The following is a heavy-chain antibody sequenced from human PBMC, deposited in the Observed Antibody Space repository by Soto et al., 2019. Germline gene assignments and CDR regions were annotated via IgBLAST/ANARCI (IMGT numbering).Heavy chain of an antibody. CDR2: INPNSGGT. Sequence: ASVKVSCKASGYTFTGYYMHWVRQAPGQGLEWMGWINPNSGGTNYAQKFQGWVTMTRDTSISTAYMELSRLRSDDTAVYYCAREVYSSSGSALDIWGQGTMVTVSS. CDR3: AREVYSSSGSALDI. V-gene: IGHV1-2*04. CDR1: GYTFTGYY. J-gene: IGHJ3*02. D-gene: IGHD6-6*01.